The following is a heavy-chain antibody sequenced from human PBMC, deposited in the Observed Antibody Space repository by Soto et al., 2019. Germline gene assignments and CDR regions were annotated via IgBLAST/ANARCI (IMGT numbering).Heavy chain of an antibody. V-gene: IGHV3-48*01. CDR2: ISSSSSTI. D-gene: IGHD5-18*01. CDR1: GFTFSSYS. J-gene: IGHJ4*02. Sequence: GGSLRLSCAASGFTFSSYSMNWVRQAPGKGLEWVSYISSSSSTIYYADSVKGRFTISRDNAKNSLYLQMNSLRAEDTAVYYCARWWGIHSYGSAYWGQGTLVTVSS. CDR3: ARWWGIHSYGSAY.